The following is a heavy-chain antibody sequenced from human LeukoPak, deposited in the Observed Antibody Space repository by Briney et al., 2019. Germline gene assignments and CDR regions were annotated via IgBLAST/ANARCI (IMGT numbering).Heavy chain of an antibody. CDR3: ARSMIVVVTAAFDY. D-gene: IGHD3-22*01. CDR2: ISYDGSNK. CDR1: GFTFSSYA. V-gene: IGHV3-30-3*01. J-gene: IGHJ4*02. Sequence: PGRSLRLSCVASGFTFSSYATHWVRQAPGKGLEWVAVISYDGSNKYYADSVKGRFTISRDNSKNTLYLQMNSLRAEDTAVYYCARSMIVVVTAAFDYWGQGTLVTVSS.